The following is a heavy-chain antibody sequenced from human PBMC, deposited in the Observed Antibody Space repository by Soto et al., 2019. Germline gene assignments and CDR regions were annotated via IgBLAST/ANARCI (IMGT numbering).Heavy chain of an antibody. V-gene: IGHV3-30-3*01. Sequence: QVQLVESGGGVVQPGRSLRLSCAASGFIFSSYAMYWDRQAPGKGLEWVAVISYDGNNKYYADSVKGRFTISRDNSRNTLYLQMNSLRAEDSAVYYCARAGCDGGSCYTLVGLRYGMDVWGQGTTVTVSS. CDR2: ISYDGNNK. CDR3: ARAGCDGGSCYTLVGLRYGMDV. CDR1: GFIFSSYA. D-gene: IGHD2-15*01. J-gene: IGHJ6*02.